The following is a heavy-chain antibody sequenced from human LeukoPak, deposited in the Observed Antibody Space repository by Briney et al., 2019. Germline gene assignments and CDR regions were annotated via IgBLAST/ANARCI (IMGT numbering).Heavy chain of an antibody. CDR3: ARDTPGGYDFWWFDP. V-gene: IGHV4-61*01. J-gene: IGHJ5*02. D-gene: IGHD5-12*01. CDR1: GGSVSSNSNY. Sequence: TSETLSLTCTVSGGSVSSNSNYWSWIRQPPGKGLEWIGYNSYFGSASYNPSLKSRVTVSVDTSKNQFSLKLSSVTAADTAVYYCARDTPGGYDFWWFDPWGQGTLVTVSS. CDR2: NSYFGSA.